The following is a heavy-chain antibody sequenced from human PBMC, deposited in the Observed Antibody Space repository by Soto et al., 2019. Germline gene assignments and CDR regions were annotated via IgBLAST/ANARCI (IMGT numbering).Heavy chain of an antibody. D-gene: IGHD5-18*01. J-gene: IGHJ6*02. Sequence: GSVKVSFNACAYPLTGYYMHLERQAPGQGLERMGWINPNSGGTNYAQKFQGRVTMTRDTSISTAYMELSRLRSDDTAVYYCARDSASTAMGSYYYYYYGMDVWGQGTTVTVSS. CDR3: ARDSASTAMGSYYYYYYGMDV. CDR1: AYPLTGYY. V-gene: IGHV1-2*02. CDR2: INPNSGGT.